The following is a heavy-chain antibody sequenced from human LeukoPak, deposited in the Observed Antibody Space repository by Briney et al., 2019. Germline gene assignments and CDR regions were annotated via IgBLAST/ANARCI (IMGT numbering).Heavy chain of an antibody. D-gene: IGHD2-21*02. V-gene: IGHV4-59*11. Sequence: PSETLSLTCTVSGGSINGHYWTWIRQPPGKGLEWIGFVYDNGNTNYNSSLQSRVTMSVDTSTNQLSLKMSSVTAADTAIYYCARVLRGVVTSNWFDPWGQGTLVTVSS. J-gene: IGHJ5*02. CDR1: GGSINGHY. CDR3: ARVLRGVVTSNWFDP. CDR2: VYDNGNT.